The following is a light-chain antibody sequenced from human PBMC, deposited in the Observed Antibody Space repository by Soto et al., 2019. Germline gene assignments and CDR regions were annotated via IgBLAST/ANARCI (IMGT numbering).Light chain of an antibody. CDR3: SSYAGSNPIGV. CDR1: SSDIGGYNY. V-gene: IGLV2-11*01. CDR2: DVS. Sequence: QSALTQPRSVSGSPGQSVTISCTGTSSDIGGYNYVSWYQQHPGKAPKLMIYDVSKRPSGVPDRFSGSKSGNTASLTISGLQAEDEADYYCSSYAGSNPIGVFGTGTKLTVL. J-gene: IGLJ1*01.